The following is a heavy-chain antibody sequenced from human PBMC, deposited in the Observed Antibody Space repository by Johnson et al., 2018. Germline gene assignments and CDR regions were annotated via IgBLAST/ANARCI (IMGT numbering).Heavy chain of an antibody. CDR3: AKDDRPTLRPAAYFQH. V-gene: IGHV3-30*18. CDR1: GFTFSNYA. Sequence: QVQLVESGGGVVQPGRSPRLSCAASGFTFSNYAMHWVRQAPGKGLEWGAVISYYGTNKYYVDSVKGRFTLSRDNSKNTLYLEMNSLRVEDTAGYYCAKDDRPTLRPAAYFQHWGQGTLVTVSS. J-gene: IGHJ1*01. D-gene: IGHD2-15*01. CDR2: ISYYGTNK.